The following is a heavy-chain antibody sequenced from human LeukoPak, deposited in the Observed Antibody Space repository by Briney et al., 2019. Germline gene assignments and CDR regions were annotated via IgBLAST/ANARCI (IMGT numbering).Heavy chain of an antibody. D-gene: IGHD1-26*01. CDR1: GFTFSNYW. V-gene: IGHV3-74*01. J-gene: IGHJ6*03. Sequence: GGSLRLSCAASGFTFSNYWMHWVRQAPGKGLVWVSRINSDGSSTSYADSVKGRFTISRDNAKNTLYLQMNSLRAEDTAVFYCARVSSGSYFGYYYYYMDVWGKGTTVTVSS. CDR2: INSDGSST. CDR3: ARVSSGSYFGYYYYYMDV.